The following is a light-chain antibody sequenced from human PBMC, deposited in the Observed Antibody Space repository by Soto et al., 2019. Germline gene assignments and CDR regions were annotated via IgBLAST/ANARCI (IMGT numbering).Light chain of an antibody. Sequence: EVVLTQSPATLSLSPGEGATLSCRASQSIGNYLAWYQQKPGQAPRLLIYATSNRATGIPARFSGRGSGTDCPLTISILEPEDFAVYYCQQRSSWPFTFGPGTKVDIK. CDR1: QSIGNY. CDR3: QQRSSWPFT. J-gene: IGKJ3*01. CDR2: ATS. V-gene: IGKV3-11*01.